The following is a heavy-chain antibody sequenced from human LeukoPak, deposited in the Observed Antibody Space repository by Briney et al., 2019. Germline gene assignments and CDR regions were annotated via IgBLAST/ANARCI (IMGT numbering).Heavy chain of an antibody. Sequence: GASVKVSCKASGYILSAYVIHWVRQAPGQRPDWMGWIYPDNGNTKYSQILQGRVTITRDTSANTVYMELSSLKSEDTAIYYCVRDRGEGYCGGGRCYGLVYWGQGTLVTVSS. CDR2: IYPDNGNT. CDR1: GYILSAYV. D-gene: IGHD2-15*01. CDR3: VRDRGEGYCGGGRCYGLVY. V-gene: IGHV1-3*01. J-gene: IGHJ4*02.